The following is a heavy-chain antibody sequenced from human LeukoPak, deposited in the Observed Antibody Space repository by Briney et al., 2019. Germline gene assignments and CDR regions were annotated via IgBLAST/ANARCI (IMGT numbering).Heavy chain of an antibody. CDR3: ARGDRDAFDI. Sequence: GGSLRLSCAASGFTVSSNYMSWVRQAPGKGLEWDSVIYAGGSISYIDSVKGRFTISRDNSKNTLYLQMNSLRAEDRAVYYCARGDRDAFDIWGQGTMVTVSS. D-gene: IGHD3-16*01. CDR1: GFTVSSNY. CDR2: IYAGGSI. J-gene: IGHJ3*02. V-gene: IGHV3-53*01.